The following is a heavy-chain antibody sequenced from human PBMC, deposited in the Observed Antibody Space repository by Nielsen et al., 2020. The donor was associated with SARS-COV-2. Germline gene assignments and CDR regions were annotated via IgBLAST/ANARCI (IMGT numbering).Heavy chain of an antibody. V-gene: IGHV2-70*17. CDR3: ARSYYDILTGYLGGFDY. Sequence: SGPTLVKPTQTLTLTCTFSGFSLSTSGMCVSWIRQPPGKALEWLARIDWDDDKFYSTSLKTRLTISKDTSKNQVVLTMTNMDPVDTATYYCARSYYDILTGYLGGFDYWGQGTLVTVSS. J-gene: IGHJ4*02. CDR1: GFSLSTSGMC. D-gene: IGHD3-9*01. CDR2: IDWDDDK.